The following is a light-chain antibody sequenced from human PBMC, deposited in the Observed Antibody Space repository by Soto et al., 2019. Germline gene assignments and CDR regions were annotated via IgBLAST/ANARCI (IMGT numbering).Light chain of an antibody. CDR1: QSISSY. Sequence: DIQMTQSPSSLFASVGDRVTITCRASQSISSYLNWYQQKPGKAPKLLIYAESSLQSGVPSRFSGSGSGTDFTLTISSLQPEDFATYYCQQSYSPRTFGQGTKVDIK. J-gene: IGKJ1*01. V-gene: IGKV1-39*01. CDR2: AES. CDR3: QQSYSPRT.